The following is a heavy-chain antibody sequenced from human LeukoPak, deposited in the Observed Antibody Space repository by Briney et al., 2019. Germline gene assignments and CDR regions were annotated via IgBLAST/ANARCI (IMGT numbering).Heavy chain of an antibody. Sequence: ASVKVSCKASGYTFTSYGISWVRQAPGQGLEWMGGIIPIFGTANYAQKFQGRVTITADESTSTAYMELSSLRSEDTAVYYCARGTGRTVPAAIVPELHYAYFDYWGQGTLVTVSS. CDR1: GYTFTSYG. CDR3: ARGTGRTVPAAIVPELHYAYFDY. V-gene: IGHV1-69*13. CDR2: IIPIFGTA. J-gene: IGHJ4*02. D-gene: IGHD2-2*02.